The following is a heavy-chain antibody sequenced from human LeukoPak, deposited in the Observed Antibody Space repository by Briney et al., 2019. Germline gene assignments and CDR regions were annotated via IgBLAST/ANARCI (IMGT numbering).Heavy chain of an antibody. CDR3: ARGYCSGGGCYFAGADPFDY. J-gene: IGHJ4*02. Sequence: GGSLRLSCAASGFTFSSYSMNWVRQAPGKGLEWVSYISSSSSNIYYADSVKGRFTISRDNAKNSLYLQMNSLRAEDTAVYYCARGYCSGGGCYFAGADPFDYWGQGTLVTVSS. V-gene: IGHV3-48*01. CDR1: GFTFSSYS. D-gene: IGHD2-15*01. CDR2: ISSSSSNI.